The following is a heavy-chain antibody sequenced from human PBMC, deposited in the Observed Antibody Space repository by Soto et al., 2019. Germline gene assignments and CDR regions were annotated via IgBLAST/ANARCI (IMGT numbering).Heavy chain of an antibody. J-gene: IGHJ4*02. D-gene: IGHD2-15*01. CDR1: GFTVSSYY. CDR3: ARAFGGSYDY. Sequence: EVQLVETGGGLIQPGESLRLSCAASGFTVSSYYMNWVRLVPEKGLEWVSVIYSSGPTFYEDSVRGRFTISRDNSKNTLYLQMNSLRVEDTAVYYCARAFGGSYDYWGQGTLVTVSS. CDR2: IYSSGPT. V-gene: IGHV3-53*02.